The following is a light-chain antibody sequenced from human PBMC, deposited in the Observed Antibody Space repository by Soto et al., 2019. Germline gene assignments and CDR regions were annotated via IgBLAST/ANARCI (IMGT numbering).Light chain of an antibody. CDR1: SSDVGGYNY. CDR3: CSYAGSYSEV. Sequence: QSALTQPRSVSGSPGQSVTISCTGTSSDVGGYNYVSWYQQHPGKAPKLIIYDVSKRPSGVPDRFSGSKSGSTASLTISGLQPEDEADYYCCSYAGSYSEVFGGGNKLTVL. J-gene: IGLJ2*01. CDR2: DVS. V-gene: IGLV2-11*01.